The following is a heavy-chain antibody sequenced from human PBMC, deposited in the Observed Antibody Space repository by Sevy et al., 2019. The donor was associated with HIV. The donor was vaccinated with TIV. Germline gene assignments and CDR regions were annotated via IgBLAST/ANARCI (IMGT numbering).Heavy chain of an antibody. D-gene: IGHD1-26*01. CDR1: GGSLSGYY. Sequence: SETLSLTCAVYGGSLSGYYWSWIRQPPGKGLEWIGEIMPSGITNYNPSLKSRVSISIETSKNQFSLKVNTVTAADTAIDCCARGQWEHPFWGQGTQVTVSS. J-gene: IGHJ4*02. CDR3: ARGQWEHPF. V-gene: IGHV4-34*01. CDR2: IMPSGIT.